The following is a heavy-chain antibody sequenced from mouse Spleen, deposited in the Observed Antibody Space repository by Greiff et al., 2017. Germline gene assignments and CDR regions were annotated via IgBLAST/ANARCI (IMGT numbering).Heavy chain of an antibody. CDR3: ARGDYGYFDY. Sequence: VKLMESGAELARPGASVKMSCKASGYTFTSYTMHWVKQRPGQGLEWIGYINPSSGYTKYNQKFKDKATLTADKSSSTAYMQLSSLTSEDSAVYYCARGDYGYFDYWGQGTTLTVSS. D-gene: IGHD2-4*01. J-gene: IGHJ2*01. V-gene: IGHV1-4*01. CDR2: INPSSGYT. CDR1: GYTFTSYT.